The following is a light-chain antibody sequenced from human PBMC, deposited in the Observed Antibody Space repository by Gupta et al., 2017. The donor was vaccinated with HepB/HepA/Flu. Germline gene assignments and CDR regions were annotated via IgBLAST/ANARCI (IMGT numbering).Light chain of an antibody. CDR3: ETCDSNTRV. J-gene: IGLJ2*01. CDR2: LEDSGSY. V-gene: IGLV4-60*02. Sequence: QPMLTQSSSVAASLGSSGKLTCTMSGGRTSFIIACHRQQPGKAPRDLMKLEDSGSYNKGSGVPDRFSGSNSEADRDLTISDLQCEDEDDYYWETCDSNTRVFGGGIKLTVL. CDR1: GGRTSFI.